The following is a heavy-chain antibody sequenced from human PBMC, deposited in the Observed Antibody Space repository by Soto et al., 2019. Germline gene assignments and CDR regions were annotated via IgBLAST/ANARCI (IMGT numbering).Heavy chain of an antibody. CDR1: GGSISSYY. CDR3: ARSMTTATTPLAY. V-gene: IGHV4-59*12. J-gene: IGHJ4*02. CDR2: IYYSGST. Sequence: SETLSLTCTVSGGSISSYYWSWIRQPPGKGLEWIGYIYYSGSTNYNPSLKSRVTISVDTSKNQFSLKLRSVTAADTAVYYCARSMTTATTPLAYWGRGTLVTVSS. D-gene: IGHD4-17*01.